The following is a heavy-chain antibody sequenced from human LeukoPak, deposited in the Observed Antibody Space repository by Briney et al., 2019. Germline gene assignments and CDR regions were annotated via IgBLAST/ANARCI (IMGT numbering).Heavy chain of an antibody. CDR3: ARAEIVGATYIDY. CDR1: GGSISSGGYY. D-gene: IGHD1-26*01. CDR2: IYHSGST. V-gene: IGHV4-30-2*01. Sequence: SETLSLTCTVSGGSISSGGYYWSWIRQPPGKGLEWIGYIYHSGSTYYNPSLKSRVTISVDRSKNQFSLKLSSVTAADTAVYYCARAEIVGATYIDYWGQGTLVTVSS. J-gene: IGHJ4*02.